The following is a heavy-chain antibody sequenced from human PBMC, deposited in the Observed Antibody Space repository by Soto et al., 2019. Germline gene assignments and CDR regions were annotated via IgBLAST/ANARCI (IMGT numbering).Heavy chain of an antibody. D-gene: IGHD3-3*01. CDR2: FDPEDGET. CDR3: PPPHYDFSSGYPPAQPPGAKYGMDV. V-gene: IGHV1-24*01. CDR1: GYTLTELS. J-gene: IGHJ6*02. Sequence: AASVKVSCKVSGYTLTELSMHWVRQAPGKGLEWLGGFDPEDGETIYGQKFQGRVPMTNDTSTDTAYLELINLSLEDKAVYYCPPPHYDFSSGYPPAQPPGAKYGMDVSVRMHTVTLS.